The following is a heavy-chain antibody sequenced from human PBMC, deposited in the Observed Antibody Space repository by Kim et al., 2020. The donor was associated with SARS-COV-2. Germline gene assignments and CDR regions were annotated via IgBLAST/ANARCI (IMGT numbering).Heavy chain of an antibody. CDR1: GGSISSGGYY. CDR2: IYYSGST. V-gene: IGHV4-31*03. D-gene: IGHD1-26*01. J-gene: IGHJ5*02. CDR3: ARTRQRGSYVLPWFDP. Sequence: SETLSLTCTVSGGSISSGGYYWSWIRQHPGKGLEWIGYIYYSGSTYYNPSLKSRVTISVDTSKNQFSLKLSSVTAADTAVYYCARTRQRGSYVLPWFDPWGQGTLVTVSS.